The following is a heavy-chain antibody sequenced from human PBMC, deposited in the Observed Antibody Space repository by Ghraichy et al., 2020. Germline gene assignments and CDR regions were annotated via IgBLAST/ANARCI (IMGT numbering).Heavy chain of an antibody. CDR3: STVCGDYACFDY. Sequence: ETLSLTCAASGFTFSNAWMTWVRQAPGKGLEWVGRIKSKTDGGTTDYAAPMKGRFTISRDDSKNTLYLQMNSLKTEDTAVYYCSTVCGDYACFDYWGQGALVTVSS. V-gene: IGHV3-15*01. J-gene: IGHJ4*02. D-gene: IGHD2-21*02. CDR2: IKSKTDGGTT. CDR1: GFTFSNAW.